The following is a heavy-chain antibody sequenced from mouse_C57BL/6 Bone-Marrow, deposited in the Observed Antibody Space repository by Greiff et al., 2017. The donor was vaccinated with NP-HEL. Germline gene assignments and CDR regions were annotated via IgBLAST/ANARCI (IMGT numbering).Heavy chain of an antibody. V-gene: IGHV5-6*02. CDR3: ARRGPSNYLWDY. J-gene: IGHJ4*01. CDR1: GFTFSSYG. D-gene: IGHD2-5*01. CDR2: ISSGGSYT. Sequence: EVNLVESGGDLVKPGGSLKLSCAASGFTFSSYGMSWVRQTPDKRLEWVATISSGGSYTYYPDSVKGRFTISRDNAKNTLYLQMSSLKSEDTAMYYCARRGPSNYLWDYWGQGTSVTVSS.